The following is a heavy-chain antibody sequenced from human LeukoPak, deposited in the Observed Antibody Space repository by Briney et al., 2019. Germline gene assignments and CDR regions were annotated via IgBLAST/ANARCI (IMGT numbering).Heavy chain of an antibody. CDR1: GGSITTDY. CDR2: ISYSGSS. V-gene: IGHV4-59*01. CDR3: ARVSGGFAYYFDF. Sequence: SETLSLTCTVSGGSITTDYWSWIRQPPGKGLEWIGYISYSGSSNYNPSLKSRVTISIDKSKNQLSLKLTSVTAADTAVYYCARVSGGFAYYFDFWGQGTLVTVSS. J-gene: IGHJ4*02. D-gene: IGHD2-15*01.